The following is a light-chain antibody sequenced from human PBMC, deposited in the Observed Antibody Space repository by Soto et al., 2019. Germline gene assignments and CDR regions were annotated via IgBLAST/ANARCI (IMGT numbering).Light chain of an antibody. J-gene: IGKJ3*01. CDR3: QQYGSTPFT. V-gene: IGKV3-20*01. CDR1: QSVSSNY. Sequence: EIVVTQSPGTLFLSPGERATLSCRASQSVSSNYLAWYQQKPGQAPRLLIYGASSRASDIPDRFSGSGSGTDFTLFIRRLDPEDFAMYYCQQYGSTPFTFAPGTKVDVK. CDR2: GAS.